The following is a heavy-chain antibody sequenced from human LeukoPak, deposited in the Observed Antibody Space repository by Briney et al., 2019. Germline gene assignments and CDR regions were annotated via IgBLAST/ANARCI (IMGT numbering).Heavy chain of an antibody. J-gene: IGHJ4*02. Sequence: PGGSLRLSCAASGFTFSSYSMNWVRQAPGKGLEWVSYISSSSSTIYYADSVKGRFTISRDNAKNSLYLQMNSLRAEDTAVYYCARVYCSGGSCSTSDYFDYWGQGTLVTVSS. D-gene: IGHD2-15*01. V-gene: IGHV3-48*01. CDR2: ISSSSSTI. CDR3: ARVYCSGGSCSTSDYFDY. CDR1: GFTFSSYS.